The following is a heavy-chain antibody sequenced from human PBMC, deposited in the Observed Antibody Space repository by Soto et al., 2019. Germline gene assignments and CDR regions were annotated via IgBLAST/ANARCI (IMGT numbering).Heavy chain of an antibody. Sequence: PGGSLRLSCAASGFSFSSYNMNWVRQAPGKGLEWVSYISSSSSTIYYADSVKGRFTISRDNAKNSLYLQMNSLRDEDTAVYYCARPRGYSYVLPDYWGQGTLVTVSS. CDR3: ARPRGYSYVLPDY. V-gene: IGHV3-48*02. CDR1: GFSFSSYN. CDR2: ISSSSSTI. J-gene: IGHJ4*02. D-gene: IGHD5-18*01.